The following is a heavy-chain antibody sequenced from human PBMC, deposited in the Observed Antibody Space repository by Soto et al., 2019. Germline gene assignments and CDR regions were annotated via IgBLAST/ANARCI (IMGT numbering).Heavy chain of an antibody. Sequence: QVQLQESGPGLVKPSETLSLTCTVSGGSISSYYWSWIRQPPGKGLEWIGYIYYSGSTNYNPSLKSRVTISVDTSKNQFSLKLSSVTAADTAVYYCARQVVPYSSGWHQDYYYYGMDVWGQGTTVTVSS. CDR2: IYYSGST. J-gene: IGHJ6*02. D-gene: IGHD6-19*01. CDR1: GGSISSYY. CDR3: ARQVVPYSSGWHQDYYYYGMDV. V-gene: IGHV4-59*01.